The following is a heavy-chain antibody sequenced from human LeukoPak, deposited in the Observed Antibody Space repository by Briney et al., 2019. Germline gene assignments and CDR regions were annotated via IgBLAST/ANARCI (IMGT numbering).Heavy chain of an antibody. J-gene: IGHJ3*02. CDR2: IYPDDSDT. CDR1: GYSFTSYW. V-gene: IGHV5-51*01. CDR3: ARLLYYYDSSGYYYAPKAFDI. D-gene: IGHD3-22*01. Sequence: GASLKISCQGSGYSFTSYWIGWVRQLPGKGLEWMGIIYPDDSDTRYSPSFQGQVTISADKSISTAYLQWSSLRASDTAMYYCARLLYYYDSSGYYYAPKAFDIWGQGTMVTVSS.